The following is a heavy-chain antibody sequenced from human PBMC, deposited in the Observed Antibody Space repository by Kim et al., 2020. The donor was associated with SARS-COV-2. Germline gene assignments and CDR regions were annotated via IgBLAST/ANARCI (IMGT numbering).Heavy chain of an antibody. J-gene: IGHJ4*02. Sequence: ENTKFSQKCQGRVTITRDTAASTAYVELTSLRSEDTAMYYCARGSGWAFDYWGQGTLVTVAS. D-gene: IGHD6-19*01. CDR3: ARGSGWAFDY. CDR2: ENT. V-gene: IGHV1-3*01.